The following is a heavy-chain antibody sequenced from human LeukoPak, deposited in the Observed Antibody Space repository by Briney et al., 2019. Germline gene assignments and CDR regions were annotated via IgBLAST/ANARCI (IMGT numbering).Heavy chain of an antibody. CDR3: AKGYCSSTSCTFDY. CDR2: IQFHGSDI. Sequence: GGSLRLSCAASGFTFTNSGMHWVRQAPGRGLEWVAFIQFHGSDIFYADSVEGRFTISRDNSKNTLYLQMNSLRAEDTAVYYCAKGYCSSTSCTFDYWGQGTLVTVSS. D-gene: IGHD2-2*01. V-gene: IGHV3-30*02. J-gene: IGHJ4*02. CDR1: GFTFTNSG.